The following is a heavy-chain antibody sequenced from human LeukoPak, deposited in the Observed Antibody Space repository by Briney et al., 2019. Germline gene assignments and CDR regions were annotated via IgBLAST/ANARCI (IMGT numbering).Heavy chain of an antibody. Sequence: ASVKVSCKASGYTFTYYAITWVRQAPGQGLEWMGWTSTYNDGKNYAQSLQGRITMTTDTSTNTAYMELSSLRSDDTAVYYCGAGHPRVDYWGLGTLVTVSS. V-gene: IGHV1-18*01. J-gene: IGHJ4*02. CDR3: GAGHPRVDY. CDR2: TSTYNDGK. CDR1: GYTFTYYA.